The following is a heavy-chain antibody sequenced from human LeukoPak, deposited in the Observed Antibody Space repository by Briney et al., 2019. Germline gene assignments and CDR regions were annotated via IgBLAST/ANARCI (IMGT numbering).Heavy chain of an antibody. V-gene: IGHV1-46*01. D-gene: IGHD3-3*01. CDR1: GYTFSSYY. Sequence: ASVKVSXKASGYTFSSYYMHWVRQAPGQGLEWMGIINPSGGSTSYAQKFQGRVTMTRDTSTRTVYMEVSSLRSEDTAVYYCARDYGFWSGYPYWGQGTLVTVSS. CDR2: INPSGGST. J-gene: IGHJ4*02. CDR3: ARDYGFWSGYPY.